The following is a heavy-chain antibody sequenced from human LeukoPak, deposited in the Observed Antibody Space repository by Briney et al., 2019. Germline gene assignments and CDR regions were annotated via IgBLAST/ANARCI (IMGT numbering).Heavy chain of an antibody. D-gene: IGHD6-13*01. CDR3: ARDRGSSWPNWFDP. J-gene: IGHJ5*02. V-gene: IGHV1-18*01. Sequence: ASVKVSCKAPGYTFTSYGISWVRQAPGQGLEWMGWISAYNGNTNYAQKLQGRVTMTTDTSTSTAYMELRSLRSDDTAVYYCARDRGSSWPNWFDPWGQGTLATVSS. CDR1: GYTFTSYG. CDR2: ISAYNGNT.